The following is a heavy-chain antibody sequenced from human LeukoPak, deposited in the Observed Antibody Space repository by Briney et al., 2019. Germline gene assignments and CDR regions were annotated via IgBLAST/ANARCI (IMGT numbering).Heavy chain of an antibody. CDR2: IYPGDSDT. Sequence: GESLKISCKGSGYSFTSYWIGWVRQMPGKGLEWMGIIYPGDSDTRYSPSFQGQVTISADKSISTAYLQWSSLKASDTAMYYCASAPYYGSGSYYGSPHDAFDIWGQGTMVTVSS. V-gene: IGHV5-51*01. CDR3: ASAPYYGSGSYYGSPHDAFDI. D-gene: IGHD3-10*01. J-gene: IGHJ3*02. CDR1: GYSFTSYW.